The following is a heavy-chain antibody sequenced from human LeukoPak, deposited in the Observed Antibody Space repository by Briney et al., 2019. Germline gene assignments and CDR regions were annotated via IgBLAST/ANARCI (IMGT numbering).Heavy chain of an antibody. J-gene: IGHJ6*02. CDR1: GLTFSNAW. CDR2: IKSKTDGGTT. V-gene: IGHV3-15*07. CDR3: TTGDQYYDFWSGILAYYYYYGMDV. Sequence: PGGSLRLSCAASGLTFSNAWMNWVRQAPGKGLEWVGRIKSKTDGGTTDYAAPVKGRFTISRDDSKNTLYLQMNSLKTEDTAVYYCTTGDQYYDFWSGILAYYYYYGMDVWGQGTTVTVSS. D-gene: IGHD3-3*01.